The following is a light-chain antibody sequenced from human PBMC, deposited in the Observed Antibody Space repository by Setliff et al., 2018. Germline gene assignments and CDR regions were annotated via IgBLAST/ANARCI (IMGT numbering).Light chain of an antibody. Sequence: QSALTQPPSASGSPGQSVTISCTGTSSDVGGYNYVSWYQQHPGKAPKLMIYEVSKRPSGVPDRFSGSKSGNTASLTVSGLQAEDEAEYYCSSYAGSNNFPYVFGTGTKVTGL. J-gene: IGLJ1*01. CDR1: SSDVGGYNY. V-gene: IGLV2-8*01. CDR2: EVS. CDR3: SSYAGSNNFPYV.